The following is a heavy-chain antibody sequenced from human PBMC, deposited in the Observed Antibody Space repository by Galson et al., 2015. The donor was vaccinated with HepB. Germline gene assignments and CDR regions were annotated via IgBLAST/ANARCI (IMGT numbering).Heavy chain of an antibody. J-gene: IGHJ6*02. CDR1: GFSLITSEVC. D-gene: IGHD5-12*01. CDR3: ARINSGYHSPLYGDQVFYYYGMDV. V-gene: IGHV2-70*11. Sequence: PALVKPTQTLTLTCSFSGFSLITSEVCVSWVRQPPGKALEWLARIDWDDGKYYSTSLKTRLTISKDTSKKQVVLTMTNMDPVDTATYYCARINSGYHSPLYGDQVFYYYGMDVWGQGTTVTVSS. CDR2: IDWDDGK.